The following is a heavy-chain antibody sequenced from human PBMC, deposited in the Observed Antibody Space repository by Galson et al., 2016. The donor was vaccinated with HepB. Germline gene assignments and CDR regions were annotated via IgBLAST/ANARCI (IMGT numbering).Heavy chain of an antibody. Sequence: SVKVSCKASGDSFTNYFIHWVRQAPGQGLEWVGLINPGGGSKFYEQKFRGRVTLTREAAASKVFLEVSSLTSEDTAVYYCELDFASSPGDIVVVAAARIWFDSWGQGTLVTVSS. J-gene: IGHJ5*01. D-gene: IGHD2-15*01. CDR1: GDSFTNYF. CDR2: INPGGGSK. V-gene: IGHV1-46*01. CDR3: ELDFASSPGDIVVVAAARIWFDS.